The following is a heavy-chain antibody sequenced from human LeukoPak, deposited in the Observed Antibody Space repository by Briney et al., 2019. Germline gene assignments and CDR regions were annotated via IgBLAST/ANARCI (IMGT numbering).Heavy chain of an antibody. D-gene: IGHD5-12*01. CDR2: TYYRSKWYN. CDR3: AREGYSGYDLGNFDY. J-gene: IGHJ4*02. V-gene: IGHV6-1*01. Sequence: SQTLSLTYAISGDSVSSNSAAWNWIRQSPSRGLEWLGRTYYRSKWYNDYAVSVKSRITINPDTSKNQFSLQLNSVAPDDTAVYYCAREGYSGYDLGNFDYWGQGTLVTVSS. CDR1: GDSVSSNSAA.